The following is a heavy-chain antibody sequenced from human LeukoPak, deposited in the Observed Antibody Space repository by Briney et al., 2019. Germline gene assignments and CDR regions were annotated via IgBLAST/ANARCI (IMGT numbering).Heavy chain of an antibody. J-gene: IGHJ1*01. Sequence: GGSLRLSCAAPGFTFNNYAMSWVRQAPGKGLEWVSAISGSGGTTYYADSVKGRFTFSRDNSKNTLYLQMNSLRAEDTAVYYCAREEGYYYDSGGYYVEYFQHWGQGTLVTVSS. D-gene: IGHD3-22*01. CDR1: GFTFNNYA. CDR2: ISGSGGTT. CDR3: AREEGYYYDSGGYYVEYFQH. V-gene: IGHV3-23*01.